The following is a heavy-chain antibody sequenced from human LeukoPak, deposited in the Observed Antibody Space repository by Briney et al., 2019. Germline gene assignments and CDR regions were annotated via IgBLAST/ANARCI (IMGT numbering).Heavy chain of an antibody. V-gene: IGHV3-30*04. CDR3: AKDLVTGSLDY. J-gene: IGHJ4*02. CDR1: GFTFSSYA. Sequence: PGGSLRLSCAASGFTFSSYAMHWVRQAPGKGLEWVAAISYDGPNKYYVDSVKGRFTISRDNSKNTLYLQMNSLRAEDTAVYYCAKDLVTGSLDYWGQGTLVTVSS. CDR2: ISYDGPNK. D-gene: IGHD3-10*01.